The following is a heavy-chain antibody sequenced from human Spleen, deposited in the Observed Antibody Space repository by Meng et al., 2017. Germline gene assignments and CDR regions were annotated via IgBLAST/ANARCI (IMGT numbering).Heavy chain of an antibody. CDR3: AEDRFCTSTNCWDYYCGMDV. CDR2: IGGSATTT. CDR1: GFTFSSFA. Sequence: GGSLRLSCAASGFTFSSFAMTWVRQAPGKGLEWVSLIGGSATTTFYADSVEGRFTISRDNSKNTLYLQMNSLRADDTAVYYCAEDRFCTSTNCWDYYCGMDVWGQGTTVTVSS. D-gene: IGHD2-2*01. J-gene: IGHJ6*02. V-gene: IGHV3-23*01.